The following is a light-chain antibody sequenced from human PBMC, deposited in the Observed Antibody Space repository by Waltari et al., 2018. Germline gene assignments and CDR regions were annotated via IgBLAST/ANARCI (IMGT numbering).Light chain of an antibody. CDR2: DAS. Sequence: VLTQSPATLSLSPGGSTTLSCRASQDVVTYLAWYQQGPGQAPRLLIYDASTRATGIPARFSGSGSGTDFTLTIDSLDPEDSAVYFCQQRSNWPPTFGQGTRLEIK. J-gene: IGKJ5*01. CDR3: QQRSNWPPT. CDR1: QDVVTY. V-gene: IGKV3-11*01.